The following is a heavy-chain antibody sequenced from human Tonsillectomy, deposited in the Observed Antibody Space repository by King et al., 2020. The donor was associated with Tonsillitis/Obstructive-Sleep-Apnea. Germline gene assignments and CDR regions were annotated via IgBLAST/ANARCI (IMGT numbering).Heavy chain of an antibody. V-gene: IGHV4-34*01. D-gene: IGHD2-2*02. Sequence: VQLQQWGAGLLKPSETLSLTCAVYGGSFSGYYWSWIRQPPGKGLEWIVEINHSGSTNYNTSLKSRVTISVDTSKNQFSLKLSSVTAADTAVYYCARGVPAAISAYYYYYMDVWGKGTTVTVSS. CDR2: INHSGST. J-gene: IGHJ6*03. CDR3: ARGVPAAISAYYYYYMDV. CDR1: GGSFSGYY.